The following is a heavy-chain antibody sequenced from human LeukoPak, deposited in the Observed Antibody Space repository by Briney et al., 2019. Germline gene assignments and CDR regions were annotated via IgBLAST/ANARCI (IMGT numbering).Heavy chain of an antibody. CDR2: ISYSGST. V-gene: IGHV4-59*11. Sequence: SETLSLTCTVSGGSISGHYWSWIRQPPGKGLEWIGYISYSGSTNYNPSLRSRVTISVDTSKNQFSLKLSSVTAADTAVYYCARDTGYWYFDLWGRGTLVTVSS. CDR3: ARDTGYWYFDL. J-gene: IGHJ2*01. CDR1: GGSISGHY.